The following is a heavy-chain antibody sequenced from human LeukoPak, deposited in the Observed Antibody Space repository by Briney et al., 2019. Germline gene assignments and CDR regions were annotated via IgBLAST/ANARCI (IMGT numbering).Heavy chain of an antibody. CDR2: ISYDGSNK. CDR1: GFTFSNYA. Sequence: PGGSLRLSCAASGFTFSNYALHWVRQAPGKGLEWVAVISYDGSNKYYAYSVKGRFTISRDNSENTLYLQMNSLRAEDTAVYYCAILPLLWFGELPAYWGQGTLVTVSS. D-gene: IGHD3-10*01. V-gene: IGHV3-30-3*01. J-gene: IGHJ4*02. CDR3: AILPLLWFGELPAY.